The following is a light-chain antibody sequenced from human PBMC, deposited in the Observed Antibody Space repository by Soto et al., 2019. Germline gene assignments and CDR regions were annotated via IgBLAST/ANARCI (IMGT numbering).Light chain of an antibody. CDR3: SSYAGSTNYV. J-gene: IGLJ1*01. Sequence: SVLPQPPSASGSPGQSVTLSCPGTSSDVGGYDFVSWYQQHPGKAPKLMIHEVSKRPSGVPDRFSGSKSGNTASLTVSGLQAEDEAAYYCSSYAGSTNYVFGTGTKVTVL. CDR1: SSDVGGYDF. CDR2: EVS. V-gene: IGLV2-8*01.